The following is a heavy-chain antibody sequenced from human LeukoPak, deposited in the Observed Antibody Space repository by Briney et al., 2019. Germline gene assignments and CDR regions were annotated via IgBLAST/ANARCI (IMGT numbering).Heavy chain of an antibody. CDR3: ARSKYDFWSGYFDY. CDR1: GFTVSSNY. Sequence: GGSLRLSCAASGFTVSSNYMSWVRQAPGKGLEWVPVIYSGGSTYYADSVKGRSTISRDNSKNTLYLQMNSLRAEDTAVYYCARSKYDFWSGYFDYWGQGTLVTVSS. CDR2: IYSGGST. J-gene: IGHJ4*02. V-gene: IGHV3-53*01. D-gene: IGHD3-3*01.